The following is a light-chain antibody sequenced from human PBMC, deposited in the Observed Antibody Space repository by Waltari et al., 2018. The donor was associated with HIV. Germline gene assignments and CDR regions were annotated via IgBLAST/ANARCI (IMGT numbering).Light chain of an antibody. Sequence: DLQMTQSPSTLSASVGDRVTITCRAIQTISRWLAWYEQKPGKAQKLLLYRASTLESGVPSRFSGSGSGTQFSLTISSLQPDDSATYYCQQYYTYLSTFGPGTKLEIK. CDR2: RAS. CDR3: QQYYTYLST. J-gene: IGKJ2*01. CDR1: QTISRW. V-gene: IGKV1-5*03.